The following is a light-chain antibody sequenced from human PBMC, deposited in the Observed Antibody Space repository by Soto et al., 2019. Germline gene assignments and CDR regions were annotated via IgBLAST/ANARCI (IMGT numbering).Light chain of an antibody. Sequence: DIRMTQSPSSLSASVGDRVTITCRASQSFSRWLAWYQQKPGKAPKLLIYDASILPSGVPSRFSGSGSGTEFTLTISSLQPDDVASYFCQQYSSGYTFGQGTKLEIK. CDR2: DAS. V-gene: IGKV1-5*01. CDR3: QQYSSGYT. CDR1: QSFSRW. J-gene: IGKJ2*01.